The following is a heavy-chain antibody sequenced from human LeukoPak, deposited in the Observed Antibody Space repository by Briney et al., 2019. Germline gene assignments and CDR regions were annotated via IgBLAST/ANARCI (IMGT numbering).Heavy chain of an antibody. J-gene: IGHJ4*02. CDR1: GFTFDDYA. CDR3: ARVAGGWYPDY. CDR2: ISWKSGSI. Sequence: PGGSLRLSCAASGFTFDDYAMHWVRQAPGEGLEWVSGISWKSGSIGYADSVKGRFTISRDNAKNSLYLQMNSLRAEDTALYYCARVAGGWYPDYWGQGTLVTVSS. V-gene: IGHV3-9*01. D-gene: IGHD6-19*01.